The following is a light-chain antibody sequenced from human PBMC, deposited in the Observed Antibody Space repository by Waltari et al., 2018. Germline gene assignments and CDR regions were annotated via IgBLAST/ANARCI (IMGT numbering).Light chain of an antibody. V-gene: IGLV2-14*03. CDR2: DVN. CDR3: AYYTGGSTLVL. Sequence: QTNPGKAPKLEIYDVNNRPSGVSNRFSGSKSDNTASLTISGLQAEDEADYYCAYYTGGSTLVLFGGVTRLTVL. J-gene: IGLJ3*02.